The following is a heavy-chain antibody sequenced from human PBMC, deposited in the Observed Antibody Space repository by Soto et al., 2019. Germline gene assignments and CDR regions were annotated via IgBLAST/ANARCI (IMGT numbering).Heavy chain of an antibody. J-gene: IGHJ6*02. V-gene: IGHV4-4*02. CDR2: IYHTGRT. Sequence: SETLSLTCAVSGGSVSSGGLWNCVRQSPGKGLEWIGEIYHTGRTNYNPSLESRVSISVDKSKNEFSLKVYSVTAADTAMYFCVRASLEILRFLERTNDMDVWGQGTTVTVSS. CDR3: VRASLEILRFLERTNDMDV. D-gene: IGHD3-3*01. CDR1: GGSVSSGGL.